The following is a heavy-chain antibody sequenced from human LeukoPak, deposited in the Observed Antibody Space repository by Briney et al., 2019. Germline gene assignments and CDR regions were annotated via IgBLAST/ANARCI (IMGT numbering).Heavy chain of an antibody. CDR2: VSYSGST. CDR3: ARGDKYDGIVNWFDP. D-gene: IGHD3-22*01. V-gene: IGHV4-61*01. J-gene: IGHJ5*02. CDR1: GASVSSGSYY. Sequence: PSETLSLTCTVSGASVSSGSYYWSWIRQPPGKGLEWVGYVSYSGSTNYNPSLKSRVTISVDTSKNQFPLRLSSVTAADTSVYYCARGDKYDGIVNWFDPWGQGSLVTVSS.